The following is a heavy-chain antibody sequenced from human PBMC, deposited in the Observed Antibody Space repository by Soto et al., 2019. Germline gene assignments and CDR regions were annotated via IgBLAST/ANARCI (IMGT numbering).Heavy chain of an antibody. CDR3: ARATYSSKPEFDS. J-gene: IGHJ4*02. CDR2: ISSISSTI. Sequence: GRSLSVSCAASGFTFNTYARRRIRQAPGKGLEWISYISSISSTISYADSVKGRFTISRDNAKSSLYLQMNFLRPEDTAIYYCARATYSSKPEFDSWGQGALVTVPA. CDR1: GFTFNTYA. V-gene: IGHV3-11*01. D-gene: IGHD6-13*01.